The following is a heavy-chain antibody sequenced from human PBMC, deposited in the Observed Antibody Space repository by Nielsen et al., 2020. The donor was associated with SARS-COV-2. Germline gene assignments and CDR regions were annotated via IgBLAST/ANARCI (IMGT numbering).Heavy chain of an antibody. D-gene: IGHD3-10*01. J-gene: IGHJ5*02. CDR3: ARAGSGSYLNWFDP. CDR2: ISYDGSNK. Sequence: GESLKISCAASGFTFSSYAMHWVRQAPGKGLEWVAVISYDGSNKYYADSVKGRFTISRDNSKNTLYLQMNSLRAEDTAVYYCARAGSGSYLNWFDPWGQGTLVTVSS. V-gene: IGHV3-30-3*01. CDR1: GFTFSSYA.